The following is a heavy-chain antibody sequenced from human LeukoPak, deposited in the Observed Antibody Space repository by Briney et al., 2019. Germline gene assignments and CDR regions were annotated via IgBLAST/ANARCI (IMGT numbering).Heavy chain of an antibody. V-gene: IGHV3-7*01. J-gene: IGHJ4*02. D-gene: IGHD3-22*01. CDR1: GFTFSSYW. CDR2: IKQDGREK. CDR3: ARLTYYYDSSGYPPRD. Sequence: SGGSLRLSCAASGFTFSSYWMSWVRQAPGKGLEWVANIKQDGREKYYVDSVKGRFTISRDNAKNSLYLQMNSLRAEDTAVYYCARLTYYYDSSGYPPRDWGQGTLVTVSS.